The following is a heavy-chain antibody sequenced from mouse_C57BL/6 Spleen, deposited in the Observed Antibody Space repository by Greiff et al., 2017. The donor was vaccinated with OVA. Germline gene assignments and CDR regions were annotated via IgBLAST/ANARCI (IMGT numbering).Heavy chain of an antibody. CDR3: AREGYDRYYFDY. V-gene: IGHV1-59*01. CDR2: IDPSDSYT. CDR1: GYTFTSYW. Sequence: QVQLQQPGAELVRPGTSVKLSCKASGYTFTSYWMHWVKQRPGQGLEWIGVIDPSDSYTNYNQKFKGKATLTVDTSSSTAYMQLSSLTSEDSAVYYCAREGYDRYYFDYWGQGTTLTVSS. J-gene: IGHJ2*01. D-gene: IGHD2-2*01.